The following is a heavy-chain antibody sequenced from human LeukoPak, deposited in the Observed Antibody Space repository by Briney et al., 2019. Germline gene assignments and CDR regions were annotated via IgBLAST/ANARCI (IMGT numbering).Heavy chain of an antibody. CDR1: VGSISSSNYY. J-gene: IGHJ3*02. V-gene: IGHV4-39*01. D-gene: IGHD3-10*01. CDR2: ISYSGST. CDR3: ARSLGIIRAFDI. Sequence: SETLSLTCTVSVGSISSSNYYWGWIRQPPGKGLEWIGSISYSGSTCYNPSLKSRVTISVDASKNQFSLNLSSVTAADTAVYYCARSLGIIRAFDIWGQGTMVTVSS.